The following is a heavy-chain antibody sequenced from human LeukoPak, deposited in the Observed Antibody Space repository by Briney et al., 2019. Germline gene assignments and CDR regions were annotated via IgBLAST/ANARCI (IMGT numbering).Heavy chain of an antibody. Sequence: SETLSLTCTVSGGSISSSSYYWGWIRQPPGKGLEWIGSIYYSGSTYYNPSLKSRVTISVDKSENQFSLKLSSVTAADTAVYYCAREEWLDNYYYYGMDVWGQGTTVTVSS. CDR3: AREEWLDNYYYYGMDV. CDR1: GGSISSSSYY. CDR2: IYYSGST. V-gene: IGHV4-39*07. J-gene: IGHJ6*02. D-gene: IGHD6-19*01.